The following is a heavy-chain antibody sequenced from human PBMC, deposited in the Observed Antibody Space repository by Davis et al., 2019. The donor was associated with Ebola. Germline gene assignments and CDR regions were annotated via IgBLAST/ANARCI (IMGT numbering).Heavy chain of an antibody. J-gene: IGHJ4*02. V-gene: IGHV3-21*01. D-gene: IGHD3-10*01. CDR2: ISSSSSYI. Sequence: GGSLRLSCAASGFTFSSYSMNWVRQAPGKGLEWVSSISSSSSYIYYADSVKGRFTISRDNAKNSLYLQMNSLRAEDTAVYYCARDGTMVRGVIDCWGQGTLVTVSS. CDR3: ARDGTMVRGVIDC. CDR1: GFTFSSYS.